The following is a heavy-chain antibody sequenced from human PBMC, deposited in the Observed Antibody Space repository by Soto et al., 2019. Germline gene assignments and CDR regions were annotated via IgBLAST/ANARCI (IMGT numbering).Heavy chain of an antibody. CDR1: GGTFSSYA. Sequence: QVQLVQSGAEVKKPGSSVKVSCKASGGTFSSYAISWVRQAPGQGLEWMGGIIPIFGTANYAQKFQGRVTITADEYTSEPYMERSSLRSEDTAVYCRARSSGIAARFDYWGQGTLVTVSS. CDR2: IIPIFGTA. J-gene: IGHJ4*02. V-gene: IGHV1-69*12. D-gene: IGHD6-6*01. CDR3: ARSSGIAARFDY.